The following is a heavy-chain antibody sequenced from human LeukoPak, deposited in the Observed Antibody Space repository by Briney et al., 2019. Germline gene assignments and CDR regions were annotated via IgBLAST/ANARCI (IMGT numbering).Heavy chain of an antibody. CDR3: ARGQVGYFDWLPDPYFDY. V-gene: IGHV4-34*01. CDR2: INHSGST. D-gene: IGHD3-9*01. Sequence: PSETLSLTCAVYGGSFSGYYWSWIRQPPGKGLEWIGEINHSGSTNYNPSLKSRVTISVDTSKNQFSLMLSSVTAADTAVYYCARGQVGYFDWLPDPYFDYWGQGTLVTVSS. CDR1: GGSFSGYY. J-gene: IGHJ4*02.